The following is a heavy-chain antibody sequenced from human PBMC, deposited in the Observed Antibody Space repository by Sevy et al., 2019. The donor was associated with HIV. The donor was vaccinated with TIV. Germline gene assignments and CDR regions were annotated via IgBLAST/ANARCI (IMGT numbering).Heavy chain of an antibody. D-gene: IGHD2-21*02. CDR1: GYSFSSHW. V-gene: IGHV5-51*01. CDR2: IYPSDSET. Sequence: GESLKISCMASGYSFSSHWIGWVRQKPGKGLEWVGIIYPSDSETTYSPSFQGQVTISADKSINTAYLQWSSLKASDSAMYYCASQKRSADFLDYWGQGTLVTVSS. J-gene: IGHJ4*02. CDR3: ASQKRSADFLDY.